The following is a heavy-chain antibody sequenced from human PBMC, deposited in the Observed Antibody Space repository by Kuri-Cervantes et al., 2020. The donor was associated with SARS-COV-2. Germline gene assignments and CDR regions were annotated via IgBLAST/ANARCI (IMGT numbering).Heavy chain of an antibody. V-gene: IGHV3-30*18. CDR3: AKIFVEGYVLQWFGESFKSNSEDYYFDY. CDR1: GFTFSSYG. Sequence: GGSLRLSCAASGFTFSSYGMHWVRQAPGKGLEWVAVISYDGSNKYYADSVKGRFTISRVNSKNTLYLQMNSLRAEDTAVYYCAKIFVEGYVLQWFGESFKSNSEDYYFDYWGQGTLVTVSS. D-gene: IGHD3-10*01. J-gene: IGHJ4*02. CDR2: ISYDGSNK.